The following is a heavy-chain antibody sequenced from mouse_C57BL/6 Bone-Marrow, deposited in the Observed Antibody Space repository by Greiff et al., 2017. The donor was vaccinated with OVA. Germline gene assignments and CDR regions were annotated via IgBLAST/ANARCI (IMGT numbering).Heavy chain of an antibody. V-gene: IGHV5-4*01. J-gene: IGHJ3*01. Sequence: EVQLVESGGGLVKPGGSLKLSCAASGFTFSSYAMSWVRQTPEKRLEWVATISDGGSYTYYPDNVKGRFTISRDNAKNNLYLQMSHLKSEDTAMYYCARGRYSNWFSYWGQGTLVTVSA. D-gene: IGHD2-5*01. CDR1: GFTFSSYA. CDR3: ARGRYSNWFSY. CDR2: ISDGGSYT.